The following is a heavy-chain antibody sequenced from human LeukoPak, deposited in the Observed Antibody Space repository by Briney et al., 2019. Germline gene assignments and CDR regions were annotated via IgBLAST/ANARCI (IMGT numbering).Heavy chain of an antibody. CDR3: AKEGLGLDY. J-gene: IGHJ4*02. CDR1: GFTVSSNY. D-gene: IGHD3/OR15-3a*01. CDR2: ISGSGGST. V-gene: IGHV3-23*01. Sequence: PGGSLGLSCAASGFTVSSNYMSWVRQAPGKGLEWVSAISGSGGSTYCADSVKGRFTISRDNSKNTLYLQMNSLRAEDTAVYYCAKEGLGLDYWGQGTLVTVSS.